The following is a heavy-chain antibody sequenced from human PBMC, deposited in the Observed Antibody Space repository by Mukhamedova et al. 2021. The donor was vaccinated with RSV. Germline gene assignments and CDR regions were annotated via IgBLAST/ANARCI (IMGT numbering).Heavy chain of an antibody. Sequence: GKGRFTISRDESKNTTYLQMNSLKTEDTAVYYCTRSSSCYYYYVYYWGQGTLVTVSS. J-gene: IGHJ4*02. V-gene: IGHV3-73*01. CDR3: TRSSSCYYYYVYY. D-gene: IGHD3-22*01.